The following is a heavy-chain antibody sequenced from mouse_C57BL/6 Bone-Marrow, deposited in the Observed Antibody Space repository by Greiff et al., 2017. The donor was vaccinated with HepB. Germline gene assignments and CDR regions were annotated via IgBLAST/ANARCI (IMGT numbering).Heavy chain of an antibody. V-gene: IGHV1-69*01. CDR2: IDPSDSYT. CDR1: GYTFTSYW. Sequence: QVQLQQPGAELVMPGASVKLSCKASGYTFTSYWMHWVKQRPGQGLEWIGEIDPSDSYTNYNQKFKGKSTLTVDKSSSTAYMQLSSLTSEDSAVYYCARGPPNYYGSSHFAYWGQGTLVTVSA. J-gene: IGHJ3*01. D-gene: IGHD1-1*01. CDR3: ARGPPNYYGSSHFAY.